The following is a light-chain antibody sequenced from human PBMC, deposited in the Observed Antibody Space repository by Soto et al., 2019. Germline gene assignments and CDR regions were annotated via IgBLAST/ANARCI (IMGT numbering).Light chain of an antibody. CDR3: MQALQTPPP. J-gene: IGKJ1*01. V-gene: IGKV2-28*01. Sequence: DIVLTQSPLSLPVTPGEPASISCRSSQSLLDSNGYDSLDWYLQKPGQSPQLLIYLGSNRASGVXAXXSGSGSGTDFTLKISRVEADDVGVYYCMQALQTPPPFGQGTKVEIK. CDR2: LGS. CDR1: QSLLDSNGYDS.